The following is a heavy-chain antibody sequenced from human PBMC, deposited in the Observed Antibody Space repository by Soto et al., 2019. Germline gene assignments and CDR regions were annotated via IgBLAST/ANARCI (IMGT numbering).Heavy chain of an antibody. J-gene: IGHJ5*02. V-gene: IGHV1-2*04. Sequence: ASVKVSCKASGYTFTGYYMHWVRQAPGQGLEWMGWINPNSGGTNYAQKFQGWVTMTRDTSISTAYMELSRLRSDDTAVYYCARGDHYYDSSGYYYWFDPWGQGTLVTVSS. CDR2: INPNSGGT. CDR3: ARGDHYYDSSGYYYWFDP. D-gene: IGHD3-22*01. CDR1: GYTFTGYY.